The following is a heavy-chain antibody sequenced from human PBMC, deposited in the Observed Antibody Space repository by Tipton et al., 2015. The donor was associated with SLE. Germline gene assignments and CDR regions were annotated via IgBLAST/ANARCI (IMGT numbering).Heavy chain of an antibody. CDR2: INHSGST. J-gene: IGHJ4*02. Sequence: LRLSCAIYGGSFSGYYWSWIRQPPGKGLEWIGEINHSGSTNYNPSLKSRVTISVDTSKNQFSLKLSSVTAADTAVYYCARGRGSSSSGHYWGQGTLVTVSS. CDR3: ARGRGSSSSGHY. D-gene: IGHD6-6*01. CDR1: GGSFSGYY. V-gene: IGHV4-34*01.